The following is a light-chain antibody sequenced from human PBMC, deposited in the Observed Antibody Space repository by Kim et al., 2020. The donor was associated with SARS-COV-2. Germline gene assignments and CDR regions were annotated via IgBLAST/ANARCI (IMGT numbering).Light chain of an antibody. CDR2: GKN. J-gene: IGLJ2*01. CDR3: NSRDSDDNVV. Sequence: SSELTQDPAVSVALGQTVMITCQGDSLRSYYATWYQQKPGQAPRVVIYGKNNRPSGIPDRFSGSSSGNTASLTITGTQAGDEADYYCNSRDSDDNVVFGGGTQLTVL. V-gene: IGLV3-19*01. CDR1: SLRSYY.